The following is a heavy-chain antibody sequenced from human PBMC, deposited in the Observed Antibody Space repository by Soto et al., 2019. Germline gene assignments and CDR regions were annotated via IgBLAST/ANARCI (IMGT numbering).Heavy chain of an antibody. Sequence: SVKVSCKASGGTFSIYAITWVRQATGQGLEWMGGIIPIFGTANYAQKFQGRVTITADESTSTAYMELSSLRSEDTAVYYCARDREDYYDSSGYYSWFDPWGQGTLVTVSS. CDR2: IIPIFGTA. J-gene: IGHJ5*02. CDR3: ARDREDYYDSSGYYSWFDP. CDR1: GGTFSIYA. D-gene: IGHD3-22*01. V-gene: IGHV1-69*13.